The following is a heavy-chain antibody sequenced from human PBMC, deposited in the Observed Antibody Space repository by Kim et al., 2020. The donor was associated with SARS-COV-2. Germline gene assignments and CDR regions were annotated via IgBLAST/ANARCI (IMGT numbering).Heavy chain of an antibody. CDR3: ARGIYFSGSGYYYYYYGMDV. CDR1: GGSFSGYY. V-gene: IGHV4-34*01. CDR2: INHSGST. Sequence: SETLSLTCAVYGGSFSGYYWSWIRQPPGKGLEWIGEINHSGSTNYNPSLKSRVTISVDTSKNQFSLKLSSVTAADTAVYYCARGIYFSGSGYYYYYYGMDVWGQGTTVTVSS. J-gene: IGHJ6*02. D-gene: IGHD3-22*01.